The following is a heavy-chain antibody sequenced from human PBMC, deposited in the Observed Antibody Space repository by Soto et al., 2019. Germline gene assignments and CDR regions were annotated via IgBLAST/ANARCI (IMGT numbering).Heavy chain of an antibody. Sequence: EVQLVESGGDLVKPGGSLRLSCAASGFTFSGHWMHWVRQVPGKGLEWVSRINTDGGSSAYADSVKGRFTISRDNAKNTLYLQMNGMRAEDTAVYYCAREAGYCSRISCYRRAFETWGQGTTVTVSS. CDR2: INTDGGSS. CDR1: GFTFSGHW. V-gene: IGHV3-74*03. D-gene: IGHD2-2*01. CDR3: AREAGYCSRISCYRRAFET. J-gene: IGHJ3*02.